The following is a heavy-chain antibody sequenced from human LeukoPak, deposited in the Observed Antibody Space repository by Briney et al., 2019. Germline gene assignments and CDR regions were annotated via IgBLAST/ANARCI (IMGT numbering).Heavy chain of an antibody. Sequence: GASVKVSCKASGGTFSSYAFSWVRQAPGQGLEWMGRVIPILGIANYAQKFQGSVTITADKSTSTAYMELSSLRSEDTAVYYCARDGEVYRSSSPYPDHWGQGTLVTVSS. D-gene: IGHD6-6*01. J-gene: IGHJ4*02. CDR2: VIPILGIA. CDR1: GGTFSSYA. CDR3: ARDGEVYRSSSPYPDH. V-gene: IGHV1-69*04.